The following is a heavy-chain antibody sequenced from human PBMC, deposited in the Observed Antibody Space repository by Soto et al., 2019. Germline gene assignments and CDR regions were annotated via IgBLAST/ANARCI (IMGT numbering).Heavy chain of an antibody. CDR2: ISSSGSTI. Sequence: GGSLRLSCAASGFTFSDYYMSWIRQAPGKGLVWVSYISSSGSTIYYADSVKGRFTISRDNAKNSLYLQMNSLRAEDTAVYYCARIKSGITIFGVVIPPLDYWGQGTLVTVSS. J-gene: IGHJ4*02. V-gene: IGHV3-11*01. CDR1: GFTFSDYY. D-gene: IGHD3-3*01. CDR3: ARIKSGITIFGVVIPPLDY.